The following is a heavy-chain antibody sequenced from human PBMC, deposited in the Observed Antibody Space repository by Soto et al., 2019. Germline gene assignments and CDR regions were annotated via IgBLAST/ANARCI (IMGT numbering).Heavy chain of an antibody. CDR1: GGTFSSYA. D-gene: IGHD1-26*01. J-gene: IGHJ4*02. Sequence: QVPLGQSGAEVKKPGSSVKVSCKASGGTFSSYAISWVQQAPGQGLEWMGAFVPIVGTADYAQKFQGRVTITADESSNTAYMELRSLRSDDTAVYYCAIGSTFSGEFEFWGQGTLVAVSS. CDR2: FVPIVGTA. CDR3: AIGSTFSGEFEF. V-gene: IGHV1-69*01.